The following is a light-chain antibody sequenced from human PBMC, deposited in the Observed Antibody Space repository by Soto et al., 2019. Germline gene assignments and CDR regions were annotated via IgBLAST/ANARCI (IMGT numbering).Light chain of an antibody. CDR1: SRDVGGYNY. Sequence: QSVLTQPRSVSGSPGQSVTISCTGTSRDVGGYNYVSWYQQHPGKAPKLMIYDVSKRPSGVPDRFSGSKSANTASLTISGLQAEYEADYYCCSYAGSYTWVFGGGTKLTVL. CDR2: DVS. CDR3: CSYAGSYTWV. J-gene: IGLJ3*02. V-gene: IGLV2-11*01.